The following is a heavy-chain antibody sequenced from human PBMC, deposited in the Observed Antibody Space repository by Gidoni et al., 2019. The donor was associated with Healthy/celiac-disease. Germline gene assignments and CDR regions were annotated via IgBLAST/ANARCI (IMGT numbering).Heavy chain of an antibody. CDR1: GFTFSSYA. CDR3: ARGPRSYGY. D-gene: IGHD1-26*01. V-gene: IGHV3-30-3*01. J-gene: IGHJ4*02. Sequence: QVQLVESGGGVVQPGRSLRLSCAASGFTFSSYAMHWVRQAPGKGLEWVAVISYDGSNKYYADSVKGRFTISRDNSKNTLYLQMNSLRAEDTAVYYCARGPRSYGYWGQGTLVTVSS. CDR2: ISYDGSNK.